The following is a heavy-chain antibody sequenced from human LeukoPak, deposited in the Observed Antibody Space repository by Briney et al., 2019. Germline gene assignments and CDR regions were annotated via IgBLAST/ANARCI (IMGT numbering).Heavy chain of an antibody. CDR2: IYYSGST. Sequence: SETLSLTCTVSGGSISSGGYYWSWIRQHPGKGLEWIGYIYYSGSTYYNPSLKSRVTISVDTSKNQFSLKLSSVTAADTAVYYCARGSYDSSGYYVDYWGQGTLATVSS. J-gene: IGHJ4*02. V-gene: IGHV4-31*03. CDR3: ARGSYDSSGYYVDY. CDR1: GGSISSGGYY. D-gene: IGHD3-22*01.